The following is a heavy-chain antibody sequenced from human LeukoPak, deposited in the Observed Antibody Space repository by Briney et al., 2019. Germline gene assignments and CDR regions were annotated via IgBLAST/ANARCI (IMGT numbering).Heavy chain of an antibody. J-gene: IGHJ4*02. CDR3: ARVWQDYSGVDY. Sequence: GGSLRLSCAASGFTFSAYHINWVRQAPGKGLEWISYISTTGTTIHYADSVKGRFAISRDNAKSTLYLQMNSLRDEDTAVYYCARVWQDYSGVDYWGQGTLVTVSS. CDR2: ISTTGTTI. CDR1: GFTFSAYH. V-gene: IGHV3-48*02. D-gene: IGHD2-21*01.